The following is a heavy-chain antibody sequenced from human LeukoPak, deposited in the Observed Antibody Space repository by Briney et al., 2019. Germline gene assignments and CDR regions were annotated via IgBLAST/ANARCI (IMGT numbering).Heavy chain of an antibody. CDR1: GYSISSGYY. V-gene: IGHV4-38-2*01. J-gene: IGHJ4*02. CDR3: ARRGSAAGTGFDY. Sequence: PWKTLSLTCAVSGYSISSGYYWGWIRQPPGKGLEWIGSIYHSGSTYYNPSLKSRVTISVDTSKNQFSLKLSSVTAADTAVYYCARRGSAAGTGFDYWGQGTLVTVSS. CDR2: IYHSGST. D-gene: IGHD6-13*01.